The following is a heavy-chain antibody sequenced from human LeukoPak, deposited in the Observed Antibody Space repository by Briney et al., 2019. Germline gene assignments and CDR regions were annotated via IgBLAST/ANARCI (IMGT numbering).Heavy chain of an antibody. Sequence: AASVKVSCKASGYTFTNHYMHWVRQAPGQGLEWTGLINPSGGTTRYAQKFQGRVTMTRDLSTSTDYMELSSLRSDDTAVYFCARDNSVGDYAWWFDPWGQGTLVTVSS. D-gene: IGHD1-26*01. CDR3: ARDNSVGDYAWWFDP. J-gene: IGHJ5*02. CDR2: INPSGGTT. V-gene: IGHV1-46*01. CDR1: GYTFTNHY.